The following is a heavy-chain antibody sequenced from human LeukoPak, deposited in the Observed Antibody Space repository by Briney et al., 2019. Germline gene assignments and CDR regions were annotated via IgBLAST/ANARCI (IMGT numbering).Heavy chain of an antibody. CDR1: GFTFSNAG. Sequence: PGGSLRLSCTASGFTFSNAGMNWVRQAPGKGLEWVGFIRSKTYGGTTEYAASVKGRFTISRDDSKSIAYLQMNSLKTEDTAIYYCSRIYYWGQGTLVTVSS. V-gene: IGHV3-49*04. CDR2: IRSKTYGGTT. CDR3: SRIYY. J-gene: IGHJ4*02.